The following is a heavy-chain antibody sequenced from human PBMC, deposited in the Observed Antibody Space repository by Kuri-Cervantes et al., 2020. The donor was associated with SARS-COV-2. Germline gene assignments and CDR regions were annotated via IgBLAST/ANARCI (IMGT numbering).Heavy chain of an antibody. CDR1: GFTFSSYA. D-gene: IGHD2-15*01. CDR2: ISYDGSNK. Sequence: GGSLRLSCAASGFTFSSYAMHWVRQAPGKGLEWVAVISYDGSNKYYADSVKGRFTISRDNSKNTLYLQMNSLRAGDTAVYYCARDRVVEAFDIWGQGTMVTVSS. CDR3: ARDRVVEAFDI. J-gene: IGHJ3*02. V-gene: IGHV3-30-3*01.